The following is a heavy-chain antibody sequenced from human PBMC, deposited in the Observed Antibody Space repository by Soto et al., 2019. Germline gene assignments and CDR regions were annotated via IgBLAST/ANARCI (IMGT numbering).Heavy chain of an antibody. D-gene: IGHD2-2*01. J-gene: IGHJ6*02. CDR1: TYPFTNYG. Sequence: QVQLVQSGTEVKKPGASVKVSCRAATYPFTNYGISWVRQAPGQGLEWMAWISPYNGDTNYSPKFQGRVTVTTDMSMRAAYRRLRSMRSDAPPLYYCGRDPPIRGPLRGTPLMPPGAQGTTVIFSS. CDR3: GRDPPIRGPLRGTPLMPP. CDR2: ISPYNGDT. V-gene: IGHV1-18*01.